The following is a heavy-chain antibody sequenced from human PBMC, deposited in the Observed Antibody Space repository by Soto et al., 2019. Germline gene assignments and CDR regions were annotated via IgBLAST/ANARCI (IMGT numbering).Heavy chain of an antibody. D-gene: IGHD6-6*01. J-gene: IGHJ5*02. V-gene: IGHV3-30*18. CDR1: GFTFSSYG. Sequence: LRLSCAASGFTFSSYGMHWVRQAPGKGLEWVAVISYDGSNKYYADSVKGRFTISRDNSKNTLYLQMNSLRAEDTAVYYCAKDTIAARPRWFDPWGQGTLVTVSS. CDR3: AKDTIAARPRWFDP. CDR2: ISYDGSNK.